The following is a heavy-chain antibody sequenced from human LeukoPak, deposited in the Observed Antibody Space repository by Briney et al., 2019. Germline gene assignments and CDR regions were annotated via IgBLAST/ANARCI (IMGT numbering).Heavy chain of an antibody. D-gene: IGHD5-12*01. Sequence: GGSLRLSGAASGFTFSSYWMHWVRQAPGKGLVWFSRINSDGSSTSYADSVKGRFTISRDNAKNTLYLQMNSLRAEDTAVYYCARDLGGYTENWFDPWGQGTLVTVSS. V-gene: IGHV3-74*01. CDR3: ARDLGGYTENWFDP. CDR2: INSDGSST. CDR1: GFTFSSYW. J-gene: IGHJ5*02.